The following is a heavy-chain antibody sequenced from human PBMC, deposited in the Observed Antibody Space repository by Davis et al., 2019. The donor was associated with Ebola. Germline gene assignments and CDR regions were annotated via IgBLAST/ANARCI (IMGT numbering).Heavy chain of an antibody. Sequence: GSLRLSCAVSGGSISSSNWWSWVRQPPGKGLEWIGEIYHSGSTNYNPSLKSRVTISVDKSKNQFSLKLSSVTAADTAVYYCACRYYDSSGYRLGYYYGMDVWGQGTTVTVSS. CDR3: ACRYYDSSGYRLGYYYGMDV. D-gene: IGHD3-22*01. CDR1: GGSISSSNW. CDR2: IYHSGST. V-gene: IGHV4-4*02. J-gene: IGHJ6*02.